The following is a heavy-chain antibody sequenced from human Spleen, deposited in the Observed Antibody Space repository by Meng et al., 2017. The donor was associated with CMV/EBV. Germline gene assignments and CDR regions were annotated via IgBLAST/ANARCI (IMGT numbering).Heavy chain of an antibody. D-gene: IGHD3-22*01. J-gene: IGHJ4*02. CDR3: ARDAVSYSDDRRRIYYYDY. V-gene: IGHV4-34*01. CDR1: FSAYY. Sequence: FSAYYGTGIPQPPGKGREGIGELNHSENTNYSPSLKSRVTISVDTSNNLFSLKLNSVTAADTAVYYCARDAVSYSDDRRRIYYYDYWGQGTLVTVSS. CDR2: LNHSENT.